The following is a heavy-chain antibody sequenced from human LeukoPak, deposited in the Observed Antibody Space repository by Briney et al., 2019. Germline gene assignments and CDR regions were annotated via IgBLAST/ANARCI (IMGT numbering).Heavy chain of an antibody. J-gene: IGHJ4*02. D-gene: IGHD3-22*01. CDR2: ISAYNGNT. V-gene: IGHV1-18*01. CDR3: ARDAYYYDSSGYQF. CDR1: GYTFTSYG. Sequence: ASVKVSCKASGYTFTSYGISWVRQAPGQGLEWMGWISAYNGNTNYAQKLQGRVTMTTDTSTSTAYMELRSLRSDDTAVYYCARDAYYYDSSGYQFWGQGTLVAVSS.